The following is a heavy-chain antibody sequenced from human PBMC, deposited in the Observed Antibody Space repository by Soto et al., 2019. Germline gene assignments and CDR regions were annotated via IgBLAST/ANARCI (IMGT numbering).Heavy chain of an antibody. Sequence: QVQLVQSGAEVKKPGASVKVSCKASGYTFTSYDINWVRQATGQGLEWMGWMNPNSGNTGYAQKFQGRVTMTRNTSISTAYMELSSLRSEDTAVYYCARGRDYYCSGSYYNVDDYWGQGTLVTVSS. CDR3: ARGRDYYCSGSYYNVDDY. CDR2: MNPNSGNT. D-gene: IGHD3-10*01. J-gene: IGHJ4*02. V-gene: IGHV1-8*01. CDR1: GYTFTSYD.